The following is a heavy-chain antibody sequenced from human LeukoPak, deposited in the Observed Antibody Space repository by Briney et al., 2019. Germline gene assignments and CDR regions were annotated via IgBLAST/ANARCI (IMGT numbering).Heavy chain of an antibody. Sequence: PSETLSLTCTVSGGSISSSSYYWGWIRQPPGKGLEWIGSIYYSGSTYYNPSLKSRVTISVDTSKNQFSLKLSSVTAADTAVYYCARGRGDFGSSGYYYYMDVWGKGTTVTVSS. J-gene: IGHJ6*03. CDR2: IYYSGST. CDR1: GGSISSSSYY. V-gene: IGHV4-39*07. D-gene: IGHD3-22*01. CDR3: ARGRGDFGSSGYYYYMDV.